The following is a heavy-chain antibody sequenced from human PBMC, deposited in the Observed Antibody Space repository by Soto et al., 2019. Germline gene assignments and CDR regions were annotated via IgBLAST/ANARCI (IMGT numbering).Heavy chain of an antibody. CDR2: IYYSGST. CDR3: ARAEYCTNGVCYYFDY. V-gene: IGHV4-31*03. J-gene: IGHJ4*02. CDR1: GGSISSGGYY. Sequence: PSETLSLTCTVSGGSISSGGYYWSWIRQHPGKGLEWIGYIYYSGSTYYNPSLKSRVTISVDTSKNQFSLKLSSVTAADTAVYYCARAEYCTNGVCYYFDYWGQGTLVPVSS. D-gene: IGHD2-8*01.